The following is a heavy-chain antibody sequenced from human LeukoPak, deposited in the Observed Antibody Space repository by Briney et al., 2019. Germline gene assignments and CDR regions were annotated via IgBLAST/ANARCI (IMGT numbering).Heavy chain of an antibody. J-gene: IGHJ4*02. CDR2: ISYDGSNK. Sequence: GGSLRLSCAASGFTFSSYGMHWVRQAPGKGLEWVAVISYDGSNKYYADSVKGRFTISRDNSKNTLYLQMNSLRAEDTAVYYCAREDNWNHGGFDYWGQGTLVTVSS. V-gene: IGHV3-30*03. CDR3: AREDNWNHGGFDY. D-gene: IGHD1-14*01. CDR1: GFTFSSYG.